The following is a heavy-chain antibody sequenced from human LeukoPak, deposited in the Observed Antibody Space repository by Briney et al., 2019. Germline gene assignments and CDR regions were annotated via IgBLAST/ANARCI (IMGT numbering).Heavy chain of an antibody. CDR2: IYYSGST. V-gene: IGHV4-59*01. CDR3: ARGGYSDHFDY. J-gene: IGHJ4*02. Sequence: SETLSLTRTVSGGSISSYYWSWIRQPPGRGLEGIGYIYYSGSTNYNPSLMSRVTISVDTSKNQFSLKLSSVTAADTAVYYCARGGYSDHFDYWGQGTLVTVSA. D-gene: IGHD5-12*01. CDR1: GGSISSYY.